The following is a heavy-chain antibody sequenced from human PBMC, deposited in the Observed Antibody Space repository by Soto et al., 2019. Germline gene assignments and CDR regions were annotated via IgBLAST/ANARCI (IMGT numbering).Heavy chain of an antibody. D-gene: IGHD3-3*01. J-gene: IGHJ4*02. CDR3: ARHAPRFWDYDFWSGYQYYFDY. CDR2: IYSSGVT. CDR1: GGSFSPYIYY. Sequence: PSETLSLTCSVSGGSFSPYIYYWGWIRQSPGKGLEWIGFIYSSGVTYYNPSLNSRVTISVDPSKNQFSLNLSSVTAADTAVYYCARHAPRFWDYDFWSGYQYYFDYWGQGTLVTVSS. V-gene: IGHV4-39*01.